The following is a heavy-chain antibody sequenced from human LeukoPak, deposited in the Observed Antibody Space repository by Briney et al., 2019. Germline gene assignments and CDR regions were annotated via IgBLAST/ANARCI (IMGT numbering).Heavy chain of an antibody. Sequence: PSETLSLTCAVSGGSISSSNWWSWVRQPPGKGLEWIGEIYHSGSTNYNPSLKSRVTISVDKSKNQFSLKLSSVTAADTAVYYCARQVTDRSSGYYYWGQGTLVTVSS. V-gene: IGHV4-4*02. J-gene: IGHJ4*02. CDR3: ARQVTDRSSGYYY. CDR2: IYHSGST. CDR1: GGSISSSNW. D-gene: IGHD3-22*01.